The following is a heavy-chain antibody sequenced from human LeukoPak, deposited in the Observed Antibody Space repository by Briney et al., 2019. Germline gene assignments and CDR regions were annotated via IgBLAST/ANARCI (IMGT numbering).Heavy chain of an antibody. CDR2: IYYSGST. D-gene: IGHD2-8*02. CDR3: ARHHPRNTVDF. Sequence: SETLSLTCTVAGGSISSYYWSWVRQPPGKGLEWIGYIYYSGSTNYNPSLKSRVTISVDTSKNQFSLKLSSVTAADTAVYYCARHHPRNTVDFWGQGTLVTVSS. V-gene: IGHV4-59*01. CDR1: GGSISSYY. J-gene: IGHJ4*02.